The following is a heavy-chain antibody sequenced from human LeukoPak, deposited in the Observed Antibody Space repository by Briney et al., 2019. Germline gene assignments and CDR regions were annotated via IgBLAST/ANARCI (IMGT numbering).Heavy chain of an antibody. CDR1: GFTFRSSA. V-gene: IGHV3-30*04. Sequence: GRSLRLSCAASGFTFRSSAMPWVRQAPGKGLEWVALLPYDGTEKYYVEPVKGRFTISRDNSNNTLYLQMNSLRVEDTAVYFCARQGSSLRYFHTYLDVWGKGTTVTVSS. CDR3: ARQGSSLRYFHTYLDV. D-gene: IGHD6-6*01. CDR2: LPYDGTEK. J-gene: IGHJ6*03.